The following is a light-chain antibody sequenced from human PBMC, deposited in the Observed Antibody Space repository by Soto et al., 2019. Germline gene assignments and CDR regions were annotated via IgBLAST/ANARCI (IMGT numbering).Light chain of an antibody. CDR1: QSVSSSY. Sequence: IVLTQTPGTLSLSPGDRATLSCRASQSVSSSYLAWYQQKPGQAPGLLIYGASSRATGIPDRFSGSGSGTDFTLTISRLEPEDFAVYYCQQYGRSPWTFGQGTKV. V-gene: IGKV3-20*01. J-gene: IGKJ1*01. CDR2: GAS. CDR3: QQYGRSPWT.